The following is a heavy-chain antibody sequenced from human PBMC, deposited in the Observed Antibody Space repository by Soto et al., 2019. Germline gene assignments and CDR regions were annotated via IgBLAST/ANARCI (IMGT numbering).Heavy chain of an antibody. J-gene: IGHJ6*02. CDR1: GGTFSSYA. CDR2: IIPILGTA. Sequence: GASVKVSCKASGGTFSSYAISWVRQAPGQGLEWMGGIIPILGTANYAQKFQGRVTITADESTSTAYMELSSLRSEDTAVYYCAREVLEYFDRIEGYYYYGMDVWGQGTTVTVSS. CDR3: AREVLEYFDRIEGYYYYGMDV. D-gene: IGHD3-9*01. V-gene: IGHV1-69*13.